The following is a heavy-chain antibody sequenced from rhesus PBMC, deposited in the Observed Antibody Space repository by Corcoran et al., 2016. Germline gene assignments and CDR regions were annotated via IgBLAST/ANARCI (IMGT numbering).Heavy chain of an antibody. Sequence: QLQLQESGPGLVKPSETLSLTCAVSGGSISSNYWSWIRQPPGKGLEWIGRISGSGGSTDYNPPLKSRFAISTDTSKNQCSLKLGSVTAADTAVYYCARVGYSSWSGYFDLWGPGTPITISS. D-gene: IGHD6-13*01. CDR1: GGSISSNY. J-gene: IGHJ2*01. V-gene: IGHV4-173*01. CDR2: ISGSGGST. CDR3: ARVGYSSWSGYFDL.